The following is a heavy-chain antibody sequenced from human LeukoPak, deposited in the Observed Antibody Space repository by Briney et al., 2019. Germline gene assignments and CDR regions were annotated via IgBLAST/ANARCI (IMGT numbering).Heavy chain of an antibody. J-gene: IGHJ5*02. Sequence: PGGSLRLSCAASGFTFNAFGMNWVRQAPGKGLEWVSYIGTTSGAIYYADSVKGRFTISGDNSKNTLYLQMNSLRAEDTAVYYCAKGVVPWGQGTLVTVSS. CDR2: IGTTSGAI. CDR3: AKGVVP. CDR1: GFTFNAFG. V-gene: IGHV3-48*01. D-gene: IGHD2-21*01.